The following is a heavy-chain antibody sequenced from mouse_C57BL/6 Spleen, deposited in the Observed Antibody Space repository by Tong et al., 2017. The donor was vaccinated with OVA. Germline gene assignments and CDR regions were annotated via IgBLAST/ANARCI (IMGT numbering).Heavy chain of an antibody. CDR2: IYPGDGDT. CDR3: TRGTVTTWMDY. J-gene: IGHJ4*01. D-gene: IGHD2-3*01. V-gene: IGHV1-80*01. Sequence: VQLQESGAELVKPGASVKISCKASGYAFSSYWMNWVKQRPGKGLEWIGQIYPGDGDTNYNGKFKGKATLTADKSSSTAYMQLSSLTTEDSAIYYCTRGTVTTWMDYWGQGTSVTVSS. CDR1: GYAFSSYW.